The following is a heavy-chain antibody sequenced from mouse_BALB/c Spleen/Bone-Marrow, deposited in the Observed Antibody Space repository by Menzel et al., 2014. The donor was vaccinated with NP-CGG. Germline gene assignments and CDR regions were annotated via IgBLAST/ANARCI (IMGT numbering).Heavy chain of an antibody. CDR3: ARYGNYNAMDY. D-gene: IGHD2-1*01. J-gene: IGHJ4*01. CDR2: ISYDGSN. V-gene: IGHV3-6*02. CDR1: GYSITSGYY. Sequence: VQLQQSGPGLVKPSQSLSLTCSVTGYSITSGYYWNWIRQFPGNKLEWMGYISYDGSNNYNPSLKNRISITRDTSKNQFFLKLNSVTTEDTATYYCARYGNYNAMDYWGQGTSVTVSS.